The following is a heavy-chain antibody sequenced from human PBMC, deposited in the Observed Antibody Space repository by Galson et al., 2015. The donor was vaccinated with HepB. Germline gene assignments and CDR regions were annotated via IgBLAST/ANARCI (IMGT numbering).Heavy chain of an antibody. Sequence: CAISGDSVYTNIVAGNWIRQSPSRGLEWLGRTYYRSKWYNDYAVSVQSRITINPDTSRNQFSLQLNSVTPEDTGVYYCTRVRHLARGMDVWGQGTTVTVSS. CDR3: TRVRHLARGMDV. CDR2: TYYRSKWYN. CDR1: GDSVYTNIVA. D-gene: IGHD5-12*01. V-gene: IGHV6-1*01. J-gene: IGHJ6*02.